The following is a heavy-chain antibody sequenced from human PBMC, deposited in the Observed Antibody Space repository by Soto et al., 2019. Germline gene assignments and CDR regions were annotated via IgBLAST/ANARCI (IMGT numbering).Heavy chain of an antibody. CDR1: GGSISSYY. V-gene: IGHV4-59*01. Sequence: SETLSLTCTVSGGSISSYYWSWIRQPPGKGLEWIGYIYYSGSTNYNPSLKSRVTISVDTSKNQFSLKLSSVTAADTAVYYCARDLGRDGYNSWGQGTLVTVSS. D-gene: IGHD5-12*01. CDR2: IYYSGST. J-gene: IGHJ4*02. CDR3: ARDLGRDGYNS.